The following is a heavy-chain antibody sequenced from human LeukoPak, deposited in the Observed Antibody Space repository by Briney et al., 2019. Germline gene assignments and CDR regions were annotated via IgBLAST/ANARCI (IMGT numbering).Heavy chain of an antibody. CDR3: AREPFDSSGYYYSYFDY. D-gene: IGHD3-22*01. J-gene: IGHJ4*02. V-gene: IGHV4-59*01. CDR2: IHYSGST. CDR1: GGSISNFY. Sequence: SETLSLTCTVSGGSISNFYWSWIRQSPGKGPEWIGYIHYSGSTNYNPSLKSRVTISVDTSKNQFSLKLSSVTAADTAVYYCAREPFDSSGYYYSYFDYWGQGTLVTVSS.